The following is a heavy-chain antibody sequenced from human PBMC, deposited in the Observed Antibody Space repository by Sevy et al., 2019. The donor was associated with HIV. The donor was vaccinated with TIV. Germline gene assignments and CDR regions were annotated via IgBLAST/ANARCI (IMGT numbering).Heavy chain of an antibody. CDR2: INPKSGGT. CDR3: ARYCSSTSCDAPPFDY. D-gene: IGHD2-2*01. CDR1: GYTFTDYY. J-gene: IGHJ4*02. V-gene: IGHV1-2*06. Sequence: ASVKVSCKASGYTFTDYYMHWVRQAPGQGLEWMGRINPKSGGTNYAQKFQGRVTMTRDTSISTAYMELSRLRSDDTAVYYCARYCSSTSCDAPPFDYWGQGTLVTVSS.